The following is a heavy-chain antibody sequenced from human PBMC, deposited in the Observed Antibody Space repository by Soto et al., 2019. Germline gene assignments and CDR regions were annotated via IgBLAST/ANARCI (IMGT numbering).Heavy chain of an antibody. V-gene: IGHV3-74*01. D-gene: IGHD2-15*01. J-gene: IGHJ4*02. CDR3: TRMSLSG. Sequence: GESLTLSCAAAGFTFSSSWMHGVRKAQGKGLVWVSSIKSDGSSTNYADFVKGRFTICRDNAKNTLYLQMNSLEAEDTAVYYCTRMSLSGWGQGTLVTVSS. CDR1: GFTFSSSW. CDR2: IKSDGSST.